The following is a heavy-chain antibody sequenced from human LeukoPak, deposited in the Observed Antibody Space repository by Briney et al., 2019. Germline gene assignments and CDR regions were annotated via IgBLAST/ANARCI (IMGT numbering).Heavy chain of an antibody. D-gene: IGHD2-21*01. CDR2: TYYRSKWYN. V-gene: IGHV6-1*01. CDR1: GDSLSSNSAA. J-gene: IGHJ4*02. Sequence: SQTLSLTCAISGDSLSSNSAASNWIRQSPSRGLEWLGRTYYRSKWYNDYAVSVRGRITINPDTSKNQFSLLLNSVTPEDTAVYYCARYSGLGVPDYWGQGTLVTVS. CDR3: ARYSGLGVPDY.